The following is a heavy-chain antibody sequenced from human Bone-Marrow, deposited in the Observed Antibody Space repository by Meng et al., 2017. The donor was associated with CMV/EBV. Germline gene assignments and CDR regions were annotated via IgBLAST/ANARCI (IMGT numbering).Heavy chain of an antibody. CDR2: IWYDGSEE. CDR1: GFTFSSYA. J-gene: IGHJ4*02. D-gene: IGHD3-10*01. CDR3: AKAPYSGGFDS. V-gene: IGHV3-33*03. Sequence: GGSLRLSCAASGFTFSSYAMSWVRQAPGKGLEWVAVIWYDGSEEYYADNVKGRFTISRDNYRHMLYLQMNNLRAEDTAVYYCAKAPYSGGFDSWDQGTLVTVSS.